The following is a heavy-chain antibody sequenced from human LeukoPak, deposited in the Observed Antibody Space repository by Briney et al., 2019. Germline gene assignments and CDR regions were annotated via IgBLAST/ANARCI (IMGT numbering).Heavy chain of an antibody. CDR1: GGSISSSSYY. CDR2: IYYSGST. J-gene: IGHJ4*02. Sequence: SETLSLTCTVSGGSISSSSYYWSWIRQPPGKGLEWIGYIYYSGSTNYNPSLKSRVTISVDTSKNQFSLKLSSVTAADTAVYYCARSLLAAADPIDYWGQGTLATVSS. V-gene: IGHV4-61*01. CDR3: ARSLLAAADPIDY. D-gene: IGHD6-13*01.